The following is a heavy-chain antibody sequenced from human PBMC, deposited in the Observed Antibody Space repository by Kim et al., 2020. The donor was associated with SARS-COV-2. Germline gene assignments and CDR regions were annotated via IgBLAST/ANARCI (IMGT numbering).Heavy chain of an antibody. CDR3: ARAKRPAFDY. CDR2: T. D-gene: IGHD1-1*01. V-gene: IGHV4-39*01. J-gene: IGHJ4*02. Sequence: TSYTPSLKSRVTISVDTSKNQFSLKLSSVTAADTAVYYCARAKRPAFDYWGQGTLVTVSS.